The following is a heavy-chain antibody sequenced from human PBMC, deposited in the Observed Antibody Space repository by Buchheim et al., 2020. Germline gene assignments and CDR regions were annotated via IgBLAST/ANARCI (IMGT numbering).Heavy chain of an antibody. D-gene: IGHD4-11*01. J-gene: IGHJ5*02. Sequence: QVQLVQSGAEVKKPGASVKVSCKASGYTFTSYYMHWVRQAPGQGLEWMGIINPSGGSTSYAQKFQGRGNMTRETATSTVYMELSSLRSEDTAVYYCARAMTTVTPGFDPWGQGTL. CDR1: GYTFTSYY. V-gene: IGHV1-46*01. CDR3: ARAMTTVTPGFDP. CDR2: INPSGGST.